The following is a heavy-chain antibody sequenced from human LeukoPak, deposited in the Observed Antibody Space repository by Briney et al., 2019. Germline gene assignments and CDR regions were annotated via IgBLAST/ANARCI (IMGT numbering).Heavy chain of an antibody. V-gene: IGHV4-59*01. D-gene: IGHD1-26*01. J-gene: IGHJ5*02. CDR2: AHSSGST. Sequence: SETLSLTCTVSGDSISSYFWSWIRQPPGKGLEWIGYAHSSGSTNYNPSLKSRVTISADASKDQFSLNLRSVTAADTAVYYCARDSHSIDIATPGGFDPWGQGTLVTVSS. CDR3: ARDSHSIDIATPGGFDP. CDR1: GDSISSYF.